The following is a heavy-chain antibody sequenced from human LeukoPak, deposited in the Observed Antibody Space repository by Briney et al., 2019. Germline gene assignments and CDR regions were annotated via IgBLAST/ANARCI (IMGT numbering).Heavy chain of an antibody. CDR1: GFTFSSYG. CDR2: ISYDGSNK. Sequence: QPGRSLRLSCAASGFTFSSYGMHWVRQAPGKGLEWVAVISYDGSNKYYADSVKGRFTISRDNSKNTLYLQMNGLRAEDTAVYYCAKDYCSGGSCHSSYWGQGTLVTVSS. J-gene: IGHJ4*02. V-gene: IGHV3-30*18. D-gene: IGHD2-15*01. CDR3: AKDYCSGGSCHSSY.